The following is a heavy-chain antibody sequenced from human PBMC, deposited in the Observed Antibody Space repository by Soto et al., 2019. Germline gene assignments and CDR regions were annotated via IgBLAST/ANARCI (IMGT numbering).Heavy chain of an antibody. V-gene: IGHV1-18*01. CDR1: GYTFTSYG. CDR3: ARDRENDYGDSFDY. J-gene: IGHJ4*02. D-gene: IGHD4-17*01. Sequence: ASVKVSCKSSGYTFTSYGISCVRQAPGQGLEWMGWISAYNGNTNYAQKLQGRVTMTTDTSTSTAYMELRSLRSDDTAVYYCARDRENDYGDSFDYWGQGTLVTVSS. CDR2: ISAYNGNT.